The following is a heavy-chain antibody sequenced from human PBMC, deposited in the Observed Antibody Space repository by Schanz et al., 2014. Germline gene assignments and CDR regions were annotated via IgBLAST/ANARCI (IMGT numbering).Heavy chain of an antibody. CDR2: INSVGSNT. D-gene: IGHD3-9*01. Sequence: EVQLVESGGGLVQPGGSLRLSCAASGFTFSSYAMSWVRQAPGKGLVWVARINSVGSNTDYADSVTGRFTISRDNAKNTLYLQMNTLRAEDTAVYYCAKAADWPVTRFDPWGQGTLXTVSA. V-gene: IGHV3-23*04. CDR1: GFTFSSYA. CDR3: AKAADWPVTRFDP. J-gene: IGHJ5*02.